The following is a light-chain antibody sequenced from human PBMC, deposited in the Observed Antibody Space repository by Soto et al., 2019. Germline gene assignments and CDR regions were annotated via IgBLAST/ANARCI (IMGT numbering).Light chain of an antibody. CDR2: AAS. V-gene: IGKV1-17*01. CDR3: LQHNSYPFT. J-gene: IGKJ3*01. Sequence: DIQMTQSPSSLSASVGDTVTITCRASQGLTNDLGWYQQRPGKAPKRLIYAASSLQSGVPSRFSGSGSGTEFTPTISSLQPEDFATYYCLQHNSYPFTFGPGTKVDIK. CDR1: QGLTND.